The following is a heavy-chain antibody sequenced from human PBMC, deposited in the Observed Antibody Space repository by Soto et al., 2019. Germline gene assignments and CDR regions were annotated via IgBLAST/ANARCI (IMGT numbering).Heavy chain of an antibody. J-gene: IGHJ6*02. V-gene: IGHV3-30-3*01. CDR3: ARGGYSGYDYYYYYGMDV. Sequence: QVQLVESGGGVVQPGRSLRLSCAASGFTFSSYAMHWVRQAPGKGLEWVAVISYDGSNKYYADSVKGRFTISRDNSKNTLYLQMNSLRAEDTAVYCCARGGYSGYDYYYYYGMDVWGQGTTVTVSS. CDR2: ISYDGSNK. CDR1: GFTFSSYA. D-gene: IGHD5-12*01.